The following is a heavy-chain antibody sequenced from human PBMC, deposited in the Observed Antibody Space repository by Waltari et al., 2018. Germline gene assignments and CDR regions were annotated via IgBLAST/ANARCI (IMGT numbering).Heavy chain of an antibody. Sequence: QVQLQESGPGLVKPSETLSLPCAVSGYSISSGYYWGWIRQPPGKELEWIGSIYHSGSTYYNPSIKSRVTRSVDTSKNQFSRKLSSVTAADTAVYYCARSIAAAGTNWFDPWGQGTLVTVSS. J-gene: IGHJ5*02. D-gene: IGHD6-13*01. CDR2: IYHSGST. CDR3: ARSIAAAGTNWFDP. CDR1: GYSISSGYY. V-gene: IGHV4-38-2*01.